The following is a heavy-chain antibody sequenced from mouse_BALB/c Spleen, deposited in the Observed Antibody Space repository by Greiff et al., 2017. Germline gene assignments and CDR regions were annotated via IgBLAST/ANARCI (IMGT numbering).Heavy chain of an antibody. V-gene: IGHV1-5*01. J-gene: IGHJ2*01. D-gene: IGHD1-1*01. Sequence: VQLQQSGAELARPGASVKMSCKASGYTFTSYTMHWVKQRPGQGLEWIGAIYPGNSDTSYNQKFKGKAKLTAVTSTSTAYMELSSLTNEDSAVYYCTYGSSYGYFDYWGQGTTLTVSS. CDR1: GYTFTSYT. CDR2: IYPGNSDT. CDR3: TYGSSYGYFDY.